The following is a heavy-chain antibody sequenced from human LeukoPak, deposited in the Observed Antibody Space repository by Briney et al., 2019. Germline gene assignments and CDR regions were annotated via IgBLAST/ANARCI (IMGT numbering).Heavy chain of an antibody. V-gene: IGHV1-8*01. CDR1: GYTFTSYD. Sequence: GASVKVSCKASGYTFTSYDINWVRQATGQGLEWMGWMNPNSGNTGYAQKFQGRVTMTRNTSISTAYMELSSLRSGDTAVYYCARNTYSSGWSPDYYDAFDIWGQGTMVTVSS. CDR2: MNPNSGNT. J-gene: IGHJ3*02. CDR3: ARNTYSSGWSPDYYDAFDI. D-gene: IGHD6-19*01.